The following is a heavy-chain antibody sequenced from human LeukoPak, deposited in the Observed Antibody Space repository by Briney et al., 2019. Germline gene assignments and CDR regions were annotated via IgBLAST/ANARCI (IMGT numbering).Heavy chain of an antibody. CDR1: GFTFSSYA. J-gene: IGHJ4*02. D-gene: IGHD3-3*01. V-gene: IGHV3-30*09. Sequence: GRSLRLSCAASGFTFSSYAMHWVRQAPGKGLEWVAVISYDGSNKYYADSVKGRFAISRDNSKNTLYLQLNSLRAEDTAVYYCAKDRDYDFWSGYYYWGQGTLVTVPS. CDR3: AKDRDYDFWSGYYY. CDR2: ISYDGSNK.